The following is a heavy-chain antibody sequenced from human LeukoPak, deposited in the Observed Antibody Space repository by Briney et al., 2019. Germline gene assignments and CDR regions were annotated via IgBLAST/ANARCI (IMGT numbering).Heavy chain of an antibody. J-gene: IGHJ5*02. CDR3: AVAGPGHWFDP. CDR2: IRGDNGNT. Sequence: ASVKVSCKASGYTFSNYGISWVRQAPGQGLEWVGWIRGDNGNTNYAQKLQGRVTMTTDTSTTTAYMDLKTLRSDDTAVYYCAVAGPGHWFDPWGQGTLVTVSS. CDR1: GYTFSNYG. V-gene: IGHV1-18*01.